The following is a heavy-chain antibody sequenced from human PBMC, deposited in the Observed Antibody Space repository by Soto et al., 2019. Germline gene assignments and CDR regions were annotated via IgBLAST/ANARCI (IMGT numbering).Heavy chain of an antibody. V-gene: IGHV3-7*01. CDR3: TRSLGYCSGGSCFPFDH. Sequence: GGSLRLSCAASGFTFTTYWMTWVRQAPGKGLEWVANIKQDGSEKYYVDSVRGRFTISRDNTKNSLYLQMNSLRAEDTAVYYCTRSLGYCSGGSCFPFDHWGQGALVTVSS. CDR1: GFTFTTYW. CDR2: IKQDGSEK. J-gene: IGHJ4*02. D-gene: IGHD2-15*01.